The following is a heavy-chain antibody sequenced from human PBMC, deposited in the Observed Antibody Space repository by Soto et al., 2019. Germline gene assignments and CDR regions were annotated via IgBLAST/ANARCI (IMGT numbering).Heavy chain of an antibody. V-gene: IGHV4-59*01. CDR2: VYYSGST. J-gene: IGHJ5*01. CDR1: GGSISSYY. CDR3: AGNQRYNSGWYEF. Sequence: QVQLQESGPGLVKPSETLSLTCTVSGGSISSYYCTWIRQPPGKGLEWIGYVYYSGSTNYNPTLPSRVTISVDTSKSQFSLNMSSVTAADTAVYYCAGNQRYNSGWYEFWGQGILVTVSS. D-gene: IGHD6-19*01.